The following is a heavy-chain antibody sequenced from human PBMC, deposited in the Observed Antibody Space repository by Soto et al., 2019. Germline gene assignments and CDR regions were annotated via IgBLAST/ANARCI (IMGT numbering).Heavy chain of an antibody. CDR2: VSGSGGSA. CDR3: AKDMRDYGGNYLPEY. Sequence: EVQLLESGGGLVQPGGSLRLSCAASGFTFSSYAMSWVRQAPGKGLELVSAVSGSGGSAYYADSVKGRVIISRDTSKNTVYLQMNSLRAEDTAVYYCAKDMRDYGGNYLPEYWGQGTLVTVSS. D-gene: IGHD4-17*01. V-gene: IGHV3-23*01. CDR1: GFTFSSYA. J-gene: IGHJ4*02.